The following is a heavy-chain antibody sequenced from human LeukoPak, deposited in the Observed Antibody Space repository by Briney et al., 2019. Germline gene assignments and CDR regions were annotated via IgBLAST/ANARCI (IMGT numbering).Heavy chain of an antibody. CDR2: IDYSGST. D-gene: IGHD4-17*01. J-gene: IGHJ4*02. CDR1: GASISSYY. V-gene: IGHV4-59*08. Sequence: RLSETLSLTCTASGASISSYYWSWIPQPPGKGLGWIGYIDYSGSTNYNPSLKSRLTISPDASKNQFSLKLSSVSAPDTAVYYCASLTTVTQGYFDSWGQGTLVTVSS. CDR3: ASLTTVTQGYFDS.